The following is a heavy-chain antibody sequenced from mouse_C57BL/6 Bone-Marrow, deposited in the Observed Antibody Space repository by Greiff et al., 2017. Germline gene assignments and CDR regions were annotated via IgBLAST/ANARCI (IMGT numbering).Heavy chain of an antibody. CDR1: GYTFTSYW. CDR2: IDPNSGGT. J-gene: IGHJ3*01. V-gene: IGHV1-72*01. D-gene: IGHD2-2*01. Sequence: QVLLQQSGADLVKPGASVKLSCKASGYTFTSYWMYWVKQRPGRGLEWIGTIDPNSGGTKYNEKFKSKVTLTVDKPPSTVYMQLSSLKSEDSEVYSCARKGRLRRWFAYWGQGTLVTVSA. CDR3: ARKGRLRRWFAY.